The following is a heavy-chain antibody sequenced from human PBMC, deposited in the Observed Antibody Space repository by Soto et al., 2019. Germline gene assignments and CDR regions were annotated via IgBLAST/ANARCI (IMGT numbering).Heavy chain of an antibody. V-gene: IGHV3-23*01. Sequence: PGGSLRLSCAASGFIFSSNAMSWVRQAPGKGLEWVSAISKSGDYIYYADSVKGRFTISRDNFENTLYLQMNSLRAEDTAVYYCVKDRYGSENWFDPWGQGTLVTVSS. CDR2: ISKSGDYI. CDR3: VKDRYGSENWFDP. J-gene: IGHJ5*02. D-gene: IGHD3-10*01. CDR1: GFIFSSNA.